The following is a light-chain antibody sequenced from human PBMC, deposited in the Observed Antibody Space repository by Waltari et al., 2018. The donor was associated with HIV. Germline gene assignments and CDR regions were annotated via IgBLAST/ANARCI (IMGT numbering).Light chain of an antibody. V-gene: IGLV2-23*02. CDR3: CSYAGGTDWV. CDR2: EVT. J-gene: IGLJ3*02. CDR1: SNDVGSYKF. Sequence: QSALTQPASVSGSPGQSITISCTGTSNDVGSYKFVSWYQQHPGKAPKHIMYEVTNRPSGVSNRFSGSKSGNTASLTIAGLQLEDEAEYHCCSYAGGTDWVFGGGTKLTVL.